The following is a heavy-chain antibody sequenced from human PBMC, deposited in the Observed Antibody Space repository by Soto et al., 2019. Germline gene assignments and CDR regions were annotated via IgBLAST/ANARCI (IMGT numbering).Heavy chain of an antibody. CDR2: IYHSGST. CDR1: GGSISSGGYS. CDR3: AGAPPQYSSSWRASWYFDL. J-gene: IGHJ2*01. Sequence: QLQLQESGSGLVKPSQTLSLTCAVSGGSISSGGYSWSWIRQPPGKGLEWIGYIYHSGSTYYNPSLKSRVPISLAGSKTQSSRKLTFVTAAATAVYYCAGAPPQYSSSWRASWYFDLWGRGTLVTVSS. V-gene: IGHV4-30-2*01. D-gene: IGHD6-13*01.